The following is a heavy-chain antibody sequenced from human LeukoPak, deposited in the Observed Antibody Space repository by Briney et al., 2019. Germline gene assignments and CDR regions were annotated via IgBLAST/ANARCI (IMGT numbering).Heavy chain of an antibody. Sequence: GSLRLSCAASGFTMRNHWMSWVRQPPGKGLEWIGEINHSGSTNYNPSLKSRVTISVDTSKNQFSLKLSSVTAADTAVYYCARWRGVVVAASVLYYYGMDVWGQGTTVTVSS. V-gene: IGHV4-34*01. D-gene: IGHD2-15*01. CDR2: INHSGST. CDR1: GFTMRNHW. J-gene: IGHJ6*02. CDR3: ARWRGVVVAASVLYYYGMDV.